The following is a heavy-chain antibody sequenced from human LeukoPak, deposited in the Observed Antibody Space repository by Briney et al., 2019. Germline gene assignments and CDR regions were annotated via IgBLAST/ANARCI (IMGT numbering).Heavy chain of an antibody. D-gene: IGHD1-26*01. J-gene: IGHJ4*02. CDR1: GFTLSNHA. CDR3: ARRVGGTPDY. V-gene: IGHV3-23*01. Sequence: GGSLRLSCTASGFTLSNHAMTWVRQAPGRGLEWVSAIGGDGRGTDYADSVKGRFTISRDNSKNTLYLEMNSLRADDTARYYCARRVGGTPDYWGPGTLVTVSS. CDR2: IGGDGRGT.